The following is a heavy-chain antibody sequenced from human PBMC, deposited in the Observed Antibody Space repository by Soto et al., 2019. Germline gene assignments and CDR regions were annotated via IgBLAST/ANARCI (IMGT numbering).Heavy chain of an antibody. Sequence: QVQLVQSGAEVKNPGASVKVSCKASGYRFTSYGIGWVRQAHGQGLEWMGWINAYNGNTNYAQNLQGRVTLTTDTPTSTAYLEMRSLRSNDTAVYYCAMVDVYVTPSPQDVWGQGTTVPVSS. V-gene: IGHV1-18*01. CDR2: INAYNGNT. CDR3: AMVDVYVTPSPQDV. CDR1: GYRFTSYG. J-gene: IGHJ6*02. D-gene: IGHD3-16*01.